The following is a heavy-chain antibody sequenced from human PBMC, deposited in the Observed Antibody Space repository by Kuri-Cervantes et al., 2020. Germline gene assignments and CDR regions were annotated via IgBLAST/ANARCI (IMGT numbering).Heavy chain of an antibody. CDR3: AAAEVGIVVVPAATQFDY. CDR2: INPSGGST. J-gene: IGHJ4*02. Sequence: ASVKVSCKASGYTFTSYYMHWVRQAPGQGLEWMGIINPSGGSTSYAQKFQGWVTMTRDTSISTAYMELSRLRSDDTAVYYCAAAEVGIVVVPAATQFDYWGQGTLVTVSS. D-gene: IGHD2-2*01. CDR1: GYTFTSYY. V-gene: IGHV1-46*01.